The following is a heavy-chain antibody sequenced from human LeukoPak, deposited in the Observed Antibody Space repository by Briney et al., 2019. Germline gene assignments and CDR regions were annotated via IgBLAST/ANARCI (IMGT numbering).Heavy chain of an antibody. CDR2: IKTDGSGK. CDR3: ATYSSLNRREFQY. J-gene: IGHJ1*01. Sequence: PGGSLRLSCEGSGFTFSNYWMGWVRQPPGEGRQWVANIKTDGSGKYYVDSVKGRFTTSRDNAKNSLYLQMNSLRAEDTAVYYCATYSSLNRREFQYWGQGTLLTVSS. D-gene: IGHD3-22*01. CDR1: GFTFSNYW. V-gene: IGHV3-7*01.